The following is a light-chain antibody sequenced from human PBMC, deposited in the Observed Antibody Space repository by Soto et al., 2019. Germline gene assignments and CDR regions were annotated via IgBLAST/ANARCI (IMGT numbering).Light chain of an antibody. CDR3: QNYYSAPFT. V-gene: IGKV1-27*01. Sequence: DIQMTQSPSSLSAFLGDRVTITCRASQGISDYLVWYQQKPGKVPKLLIYAASTLQSGVPPRFSGTRSGTDFTLTISSLQPEDVATYYCQNYYSAPFTFGPGTKVDSK. CDR2: AAS. CDR1: QGISDY. J-gene: IGKJ3*01.